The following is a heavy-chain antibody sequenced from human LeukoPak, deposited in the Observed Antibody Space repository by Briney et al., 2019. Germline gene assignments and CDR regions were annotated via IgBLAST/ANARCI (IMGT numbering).Heavy chain of an antibody. CDR1: GFTFGDYA. J-gene: IGHJ4*02. Sequence: GGSLRLSCTASGFTFGDYAMSWVRQAPGKGLEWVGFIRSKAYGGTTEYAASVKGRFAISRDDSKSIPYLQMNSLKTEDTAVYYCTRVRGSYGYSEFGYWGQGTLVTVSS. D-gene: IGHD5-18*01. CDR3: TRVRGSYGYSEFGY. CDR2: IRSKAYGGTT. V-gene: IGHV3-49*04.